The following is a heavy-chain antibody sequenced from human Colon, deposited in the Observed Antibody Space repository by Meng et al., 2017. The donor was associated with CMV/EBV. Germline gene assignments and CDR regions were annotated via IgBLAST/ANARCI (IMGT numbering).Heavy chain of an antibody. CDR3: ARVWVEMATIGTFDY. CDR2: ISSSSSYI. D-gene: IGHD5-24*01. J-gene: IGHJ4*02. CDR1: GFTFSSYS. V-gene: IGHV3-21*01. Sequence: EVQLVESGGXLVKSGGSXRLSGSASGFTFSSYSMNWVRQAPGKGLEWVSSISSSSSYIYYADSVKGRFTISRDNAKNSLYLQMNSLRAEDTAVYYCARVWVEMATIGTFDYWGQGTLVTVSS.